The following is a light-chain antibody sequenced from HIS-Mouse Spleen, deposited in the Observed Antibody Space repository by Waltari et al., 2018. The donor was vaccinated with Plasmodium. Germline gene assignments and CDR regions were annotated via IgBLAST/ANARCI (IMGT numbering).Light chain of an antibody. Sequence: QSALTQPASVSGSPGQSLTIPCPGTSSHVGSYNLVSWYQQHPGKAPKLMIYQGSKRPSGVSNRFSGSKSGNTASLTISGLQAEDEADYYCCSYAGSSTWVFGGGTKLTVL. J-gene: IGLJ3*02. CDR3: CSYAGSSTWV. CDR1: SSHVGSYNL. CDR2: QGS. V-gene: IGLV2-23*01.